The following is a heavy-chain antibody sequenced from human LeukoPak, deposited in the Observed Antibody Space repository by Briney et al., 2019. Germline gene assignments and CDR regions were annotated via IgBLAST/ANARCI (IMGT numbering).Heavy chain of an antibody. CDR1: GFTFSSYG. J-gene: IGHJ4*02. CDR2: ISYDGSNK. D-gene: IGHD3-3*01. Sequence: GGSLRLSCAASGFTFSSYGMHWVRQAPGKGLEWVAVISYDGSNKYYADSVKGRFTISRDNSKNTLYLQMNSLRAEDTAVYYCAKGSGYLDYWGQGTLVTVSS. V-gene: IGHV3-30*18. CDR3: AKGSGYLDY.